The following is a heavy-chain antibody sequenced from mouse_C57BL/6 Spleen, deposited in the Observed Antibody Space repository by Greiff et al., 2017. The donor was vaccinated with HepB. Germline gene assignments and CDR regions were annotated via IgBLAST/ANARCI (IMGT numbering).Heavy chain of an antibody. V-gene: IGHV1-4*01. CDR1: GYTFTSYT. CDR3: AEADSGDFDY. J-gene: IGHJ2*01. CDR2: INPSSGYT. Sequence: VQLQQSGAELARPGASVKMSCKASGYTFTSYTMHWVKQRPGQGLEWIGYINPSSGYTKYNQKFKDKATLTADKSSSTAYMQLSSLTSEDSAVYYCAEADSGDFDYWGQGTTLTVSS. D-gene: IGHD3-1*01.